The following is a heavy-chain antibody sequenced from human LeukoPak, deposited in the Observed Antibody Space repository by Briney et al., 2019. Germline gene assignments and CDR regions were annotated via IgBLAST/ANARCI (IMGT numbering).Heavy chain of an antibody. D-gene: IGHD5-18*01. V-gene: IGHV4-59*01. CDR1: GGSISSYY. Sequence: KPSETLSLTCSVSGGSISSYYWSWIRQPPGKGPEWIGYIFDFGSTNYNPSLKSRVTISVDTSKNQFSLKLSSVTAADTAVYYCARGWTPNHHTAMSYWGEGTLVTVSS. CDR3: ARGWTPNHHTAMSY. J-gene: IGHJ4*02. CDR2: IFDFGST.